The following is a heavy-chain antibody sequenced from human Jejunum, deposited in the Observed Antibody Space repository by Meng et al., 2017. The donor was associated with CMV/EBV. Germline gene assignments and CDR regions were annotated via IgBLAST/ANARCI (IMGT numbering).Heavy chain of an antibody. CDR3: VKDRGVPYYESLTGYSYFDY. D-gene: IGHD3-9*01. CDR1: YG. V-gene: IGHV3-30*02. CDR2: ISNDGSNK. J-gene: IGHJ4*02. Sequence: YGRHWVRQATGKGLEWVTFISNDGSNKYYGDSVKGRFTISRDNSKNTLYLQMNSLRAEDTSVYYCVKDRGVPYYESLTGYSYFDYWGQGALVTVSS.